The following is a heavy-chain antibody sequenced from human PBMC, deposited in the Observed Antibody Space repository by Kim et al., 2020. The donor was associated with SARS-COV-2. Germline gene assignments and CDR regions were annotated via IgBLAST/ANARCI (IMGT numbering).Heavy chain of an antibody. CDR3: AKGPYCSSTSCYSVGAFVI. D-gene: IGHD2-2*01. Sequence: GGSLRLSCAASGFTFSSHAMSWVRQAPGKGLEWVSAISGSGGSTYYADSVKGRFTVSRDNSKNTLYLQMNTLRAEDTAVYYCAKGPYCSSTSCYSVGAFVIWGQGTMVTVSS. CDR2: ISGSGGST. V-gene: IGHV3-23*01. CDR1: GFTFSSHA. J-gene: IGHJ3*02.